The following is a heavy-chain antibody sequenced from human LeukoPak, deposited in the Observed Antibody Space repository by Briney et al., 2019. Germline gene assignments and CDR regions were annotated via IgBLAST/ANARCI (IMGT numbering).Heavy chain of an antibody. J-gene: IGHJ4*02. D-gene: IGHD2-15*01. CDR1: GFTFSSYA. CDR3: ARAGGPGYFDY. V-gene: IGHV3-30*04. CDR2: VSFDGSNK. Sequence: GGSLRLSCAASGFTFSSYAMHWVRQAPGKGLEWVAVVSFDGSNKYYADSVKGRFTISRDNSKNTLYLQMNSLRPEDTAVYYCARAGGPGYFDYWGQGTLVTVSS.